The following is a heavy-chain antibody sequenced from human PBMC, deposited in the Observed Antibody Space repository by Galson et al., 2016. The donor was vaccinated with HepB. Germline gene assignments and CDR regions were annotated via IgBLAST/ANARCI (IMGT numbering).Heavy chain of an antibody. CDR2: ISAASNT. Sequence: SLRLSCAASGFTFSSYAMSWVRQAPGKGLEWVSVISAASNTYYTDSVKGRFTISRDNSKTTLYLEMNNLRDEDTAVYYCARDPHALDFWGQGTLATVSS. CDR3: ARDPHALDF. J-gene: IGHJ4*02. CDR1: GFTFSSYA. V-gene: IGHV3-23*01.